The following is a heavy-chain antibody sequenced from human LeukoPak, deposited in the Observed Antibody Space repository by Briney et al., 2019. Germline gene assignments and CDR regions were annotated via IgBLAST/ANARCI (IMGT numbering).Heavy chain of an antibody. D-gene: IGHD6-19*01. V-gene: IGHV3-66*01. CDR2: IYSGGST. Sequence: GGSLRLSCAASGFTVSSNYMTWVRQAPGKGLEWVSIIYSGGSTYYVDSVKGRFTISRDNSKNTLYLQMNSLRAEDTALYYCARAAPSIIAVAEIPDYWGQGTLVAVSS. J-gene: IGHJ4*02. CDR1: GFTVSSNY. CDR3: ARAAPSIIAVAEIPDY.